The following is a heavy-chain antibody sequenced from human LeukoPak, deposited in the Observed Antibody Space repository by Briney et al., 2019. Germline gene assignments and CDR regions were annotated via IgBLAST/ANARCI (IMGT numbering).Heavy chain of an antibody. V-gene: IGHV4-34*01. J-gene: IGHJ4*02. Sequence: SETLSLTCAVYGGSFSDYYWNWIRQPPGKGLEWIGEINHSGSTNYNPSLKSRVTMSVDTFKNQFSLTLSSVTAADTAVYYCARERTYYDFWSGSYWGQGTLVTVSS. CDR1: GGSFSDYY. D-gene: IGHD3-3*01. CDR2: INHSGST. CDR3: ARERTYYDFWSGSY.